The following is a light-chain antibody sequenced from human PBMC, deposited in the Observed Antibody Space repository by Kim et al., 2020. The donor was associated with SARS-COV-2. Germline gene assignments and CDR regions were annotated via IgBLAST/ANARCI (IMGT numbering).Light chain of an antibody. CDR3: HAWDSNTAV. J-gene: IGLJ3*02. V-gene: IGLV3-9*01. CDR1: SIGAKS. Sequence: SYELTQPPSVSVSPGQTASITCGGSSIGAKSVRWYQQKPGQAPVLVIYQDKNRPSGIPERFSGSNSGNTATLTISGAQAVDEADYYCHAWDSNTAVFGGG. CDR2: QDK.